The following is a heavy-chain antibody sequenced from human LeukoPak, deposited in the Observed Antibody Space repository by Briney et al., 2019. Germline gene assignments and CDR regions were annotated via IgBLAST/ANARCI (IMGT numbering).Heavy chain of an antibody. V-gene: IGHV1-46*01. CDR1: GYTFTSYY. CDR2: INPSGGST. J-gene: IGHJ6*02. CDR3: ARLRVITTRDTYYYGMDV. D-gene: IGHD3-22*01. Sequence: ASVKVSCKASGYTFTSYYMHWVRQAPGQGLEWMGIINPSGGSTSYAQKFQGRVTMTRDTSTSTVYMELSSLRSEDTAVYYCARLRVITTRDTYYYGMDVWGQGTTVTVSS.